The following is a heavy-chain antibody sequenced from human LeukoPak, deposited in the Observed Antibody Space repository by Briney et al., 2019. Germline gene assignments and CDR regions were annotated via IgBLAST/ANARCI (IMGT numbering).Heavy chain of an antibody. CDR3: AKGIAAAGGVLDH. Sequence: GGSPRLSCAASGFTFSNYAMSWVRQAPGKGLEWVSAISGSGGSTYYADSVKGRFTISRDNSMHTLYLQMNSQRAEDTAVYYCAKGIAAAGGVLDHWGQGTLVTVSS. J-gene: IGHJ4*02. CDR2: ISGSGGST. CDR1: GFTFSNYA. D-gene: IGHD6-13*01. V-gene: IGHV3-23*01.